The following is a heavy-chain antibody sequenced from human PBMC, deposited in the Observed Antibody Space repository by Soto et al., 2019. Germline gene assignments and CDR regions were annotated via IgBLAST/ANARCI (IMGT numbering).Heavy chain of an antibody. J-gene: IGHJ6*02. CDR3: ARDREAGYNFYYGMDV. Sequence: SETLSLTCSVSGADINTYSWTWIRQPAGKGLEWIGRIYTSASINYNPSLRGRVTLSVDTSTNQVSLKLASVTTADTAVYYCARDREAGYNFYYGMDVWGQGTTVTVSS. D-gene: IGHD6-19*01. CDR1: GADINTYS. CDR2: IYTSASI. V-gene: IGHV4-4*07.